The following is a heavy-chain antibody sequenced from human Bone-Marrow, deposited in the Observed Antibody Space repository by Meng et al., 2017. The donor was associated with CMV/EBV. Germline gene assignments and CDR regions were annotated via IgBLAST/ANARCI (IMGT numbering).Heavy chain of an antibody. CDR2: ISTNSNYI. V-gene: IGHV3-11*05. Sequence: QVQLVESGGGLVRPGGARRLSCSASGFPFSDYYMTWIRQAPGKGLEWVSYISTNSNYIKYADSVKGRFTISRDNAKNSLYLQMNSLRAEDTAIYYCVRERDSGSYPDYWGQGTLVTVSS. D-gene: IGHD1-26*01. J-gene: IGHJ4*03. CDR1: GFPFSDYY. CDR3: VRERDSGSYPDY.